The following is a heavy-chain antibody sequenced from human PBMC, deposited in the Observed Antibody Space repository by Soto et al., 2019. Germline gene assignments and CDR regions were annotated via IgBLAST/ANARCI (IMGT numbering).Heavy chain of an antibody. J-gene: IGHJ3*02. CDR1: GGSISSGGYS. CDR2: IYHSGST. CDR3: ARYCISTSCSSDAFDI. Sequence: QLQLQESGSGLVKPSQTLSLTCAVSGGSISSGGYSWSWIRQPPGKGLEWIGYIYHSGSTYYNPSLKSRVTISVDRSKNQFSLKLSSVTAADTAVYYCARYCISTSCSSDAFDIWGQGTMVTVSS. D-gene: IGHD2-2*01. V-gene: IGHV4-30-2*01.